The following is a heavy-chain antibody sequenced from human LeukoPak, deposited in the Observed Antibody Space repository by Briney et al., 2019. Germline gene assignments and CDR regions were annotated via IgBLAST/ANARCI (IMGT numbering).Heavy chain of an antibody. J-gene: IGHJ5*02. CDR2: IYYSGST. V-gene: IGHV4-39*07. CDR3: ARGELDYGDINWFDP. Sequence: SETLSLTCTVSGGSISSSSYYWGWIRQPPGKRLEWIGSIYYSGSTYYNPSLKSRVTISVDTSKNQFSLKLSSVTAADTAVYYCARGELDYGDINWFDPWGQGTLVTVSS. D-gene: IGHD4-17*01. CDR1: GGSISSSSYY.